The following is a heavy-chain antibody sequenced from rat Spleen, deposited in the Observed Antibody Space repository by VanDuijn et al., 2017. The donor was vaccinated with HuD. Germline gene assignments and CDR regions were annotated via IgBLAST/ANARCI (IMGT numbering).Heavy chain of an antibody. V-gene: IGHV5-19*01. CDR3: ARLGTEAIGNWFTY. Sequence: EVQLVESGGGLVQPGRSLKLSCAASGFTFSNYGMHWIRQAPMKGLEWVASISPSGGSTHYGDSVKGRFTISRDHAKNTLYLQMDSLRSEDTATYYCARLGTEAIGNWFTYWGQGTLVTVSS. CDR1: GFTFSNYG. CDR2: ISPSGGST. J-gene: IGHJ3*01. D-gene: IGHD1-11*01.